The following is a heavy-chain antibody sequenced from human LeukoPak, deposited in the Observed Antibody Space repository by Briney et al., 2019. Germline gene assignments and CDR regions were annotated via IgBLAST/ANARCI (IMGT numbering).Heavy chain of an antibody. CDR3: ARGPDYYYALDV. Sequence: ASETLSLTCTVSGGSISSSSYYWGWIRQPPGKGLEWIGSIYYSGSTYYNPSLKSRVTISVDTSKKQFSLKLSSVTAADTAVYYCARGPDYYYALDVWGQGTTVTVSS. CDR2: IYYSGST. CDR1: GGSISSSSYY. V-gene: IGHV4-39*01. J-gene: IGHJ6*02.